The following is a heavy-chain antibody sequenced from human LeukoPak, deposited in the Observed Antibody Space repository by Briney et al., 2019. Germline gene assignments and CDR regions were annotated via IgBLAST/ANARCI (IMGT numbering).Heavy chain of an antibody. J-gene: IGHJ4*02. V-gene: IGHV4-30-4*08. CDR2: IYYRGST. D-gene: IGHD3-3*01. Sequence: SETLSLTCTVSGGSLSSGDYYWSWIRQPPAKGLEWIGYIYYRGSTYYNPSLTHRVTISVHTSKNQSSLMLRSVTAADTAVYYCARGLRFLEWLPYYFDYWGQGTLVTVSS. CDR1: GGSLSSGDYY. CDR3: ARGLRFLEWLPYYFDY.